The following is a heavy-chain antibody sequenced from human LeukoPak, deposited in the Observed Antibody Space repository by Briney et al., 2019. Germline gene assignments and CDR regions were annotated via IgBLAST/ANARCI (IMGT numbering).Heavy chain of an antibody. V-gene: IGHV3-33*08. CDR2: IWNDGSNK. CDR1: GFTFSSYA. CDR3: ATEVKAAAGIDTGSYYYNGMDV. Sequence: GRSLRLSCAASGFTFSSYAIHWVCHAPGKGLEWVAVIWNDGSNKCYADSVKGRFTISRDNSKNTLYLQMNSLRTEDTAVYFCATEVKAAAGIDTGSYYYNGMDVWGQGTTVTVSS. J-gene: IGHJ6*02. D-gene: IGHD6-13*01.